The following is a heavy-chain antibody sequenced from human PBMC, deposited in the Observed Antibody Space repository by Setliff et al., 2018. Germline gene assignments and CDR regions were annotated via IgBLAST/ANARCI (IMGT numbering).Heavy chain of an antibody. CDR1: GGSFSGYY. CDR3: ARVDNFWSGPIDY. D-gene: IGHD3-3*01. J-gene: IGHJ4*02. Sequence: SETLSLTCAVYGGSFSGYYWSWIRQPPGKGLEWIGEINHSGSTNYNPSLKSRVTISVDTSKNQFSLKLSSVTAADTAVYYCARVDNFWSGPIDYWGQGTLVTAPQ. CDR2: INHSGST. V-gene: IGHV4-34*01.